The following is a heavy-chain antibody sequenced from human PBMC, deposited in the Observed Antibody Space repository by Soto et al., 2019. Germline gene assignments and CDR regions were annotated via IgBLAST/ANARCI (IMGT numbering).Heavy chain of an antibody. D-gene: IGHD5-12*01. J-gene: IGHJ4*02. CDR1: GFTFCSYA. V-gene: IGHV3-64D*08. CDR2: IRGHGDPP. Sequence: CLRRSCSASGFTFCSYAMQWVRQALQSGPGDVSGIRGHGDPPLDAVYVKGRFITSRDNSKNTLVLQMSRLSPDDTAVYYCVKSRGGNNFDFFDGGQGALDTVSS. CDR3: VKSRGGNNFDFFD.